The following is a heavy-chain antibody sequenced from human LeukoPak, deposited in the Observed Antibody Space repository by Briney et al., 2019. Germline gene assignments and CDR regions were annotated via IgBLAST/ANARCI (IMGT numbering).Heavy chain of an antibody. Sequence: SETLSLTCTVSGDSISSYYWSWIRQPAGKGLEWIGHIYPGGSTNYNPSLKSRVTISVDTSKNQFSLKLSSVTAADTAVYYCAAQYSGYVRLDYWGQGTLVTVSS. CDR1: GDSISSYY. CDR2: IYPGGST. D-gene: IGHD5-12*01. CDR3: AAQYSGYVRLDY. V-gene: IGHV4-4*07. J-gene: IGHJ4*02.